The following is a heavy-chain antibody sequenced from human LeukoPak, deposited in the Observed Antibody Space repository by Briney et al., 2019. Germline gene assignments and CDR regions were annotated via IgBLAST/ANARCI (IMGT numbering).Heavy chain of an antibody. CDR1: GFTFSTNA. Sequence: QPGGSLRLSCAASGFTFSTNAMNWVRQAPGKGLEWVSAISGSGGSTYTADSVKGRFTISRNNSKNTLYLQMNSLRAEDTAIYYCAKIPHSSYYYDSSGYLDYWGQGTLVSVSS. D-gene: IGHD3-22*01. CDR2: ISGSGGST. CDR3: AKIPHSSYYYDSSGYLDY. J-gene: IGHJ4*02. V-gene: IGHV3-23*01.